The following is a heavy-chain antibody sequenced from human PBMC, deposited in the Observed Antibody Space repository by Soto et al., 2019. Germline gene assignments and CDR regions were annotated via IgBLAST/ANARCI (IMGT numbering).Heavy chain of an antibody. Sequence: QVQLQESGPGLVRPSETLSLTCTVSGGSINSDYWSWIRQSPGKGLEWIGYVFFSGSTNYNHSFNSRVTISVDTSKNQIYRRVSSVTVADTAVYYCAIGRQMYNWIYWGQGTLVIVSS. CDR1: GGSINSDY. CDR3: AIGRQMYNWIY. J-gene: IGHJ4*02. CDR2: VFFSGST. D-gene: IGHD1-20*01. V-gene: IGHV4-59*01.